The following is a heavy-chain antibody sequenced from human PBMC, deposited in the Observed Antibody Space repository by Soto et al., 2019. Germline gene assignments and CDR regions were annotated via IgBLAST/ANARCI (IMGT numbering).Heavy chain of an antibody. D-gene: IGHD6-6*01. CDR1: GGSISSYY. V-gene: IGHV4-59*01. CDR3: ARDSSSSPLYYFDY. J-gene: IGHJ4*02. Sequence: PSETLSLTCTVSGGSISSYYWSWIRQPPGKGLEWIGYIYYSGSTNYNPSLKSRVTISVDTSKNQFSLKLSSVTAADTAVYYCARDSSSSPLYYFDYWGQGTLVTVSS. CDR2: IYYSGST.